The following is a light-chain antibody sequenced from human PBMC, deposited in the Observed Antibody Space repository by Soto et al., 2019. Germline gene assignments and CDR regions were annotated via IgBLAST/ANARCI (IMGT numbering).Light chain of an antibody. V-gene: IGKV4-1*01. CDR1: QSVLYSSHNKNY. CDR3: EQYYSSPWT. Sequence: DIVMTQSQDSLAVSLGERATINCKSSQSVLYSSHNKNYLAWYQQKPGQPPKLLIYWVSTRESGVPDRFSGSGSWTDFTLAISSLQAEDVAVYYGEQYYSSPWTFGQGTKVEIK. J-gene: IGKJ1*01. CDR2: WVS.